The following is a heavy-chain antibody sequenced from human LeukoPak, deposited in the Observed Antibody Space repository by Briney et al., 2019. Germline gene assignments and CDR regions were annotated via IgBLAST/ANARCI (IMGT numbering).Heavy chain of an antibody. D-gene: IGHD3-10*01. Sequence: GASVKVSCKASGFTITSSAVQGVRQARGQRLEWIGWIVVGSGNTNYAQKFQERVTITRDMSTSTAYMEVSSLRSEDTAVYYCAAHTMVRGIKKYYYMDVWGKGTTVTVSS. CDR3: AAHTMVRGIKKYYYMDV. CDR1: GFTITSSA. V-gene: IGHV1-58*01. CDR2: IVVGSGNT. J-gene: IGHJ6*03.